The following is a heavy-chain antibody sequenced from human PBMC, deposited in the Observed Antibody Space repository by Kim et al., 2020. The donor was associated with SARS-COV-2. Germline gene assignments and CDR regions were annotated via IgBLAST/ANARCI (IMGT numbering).Heavy chain of an antibody. J-gene: IGHJ5*02. D-gene: IGHD6-19*01. CDR3: ARRRVTGTSWFDP. Sequence: YHPSLRSRVTISIDRSKNQFSLKLRSVTAADTSLYYCARRRVTGTSWFDPWGQGTLVTVSS. V-gene: IGHV4-59*01.